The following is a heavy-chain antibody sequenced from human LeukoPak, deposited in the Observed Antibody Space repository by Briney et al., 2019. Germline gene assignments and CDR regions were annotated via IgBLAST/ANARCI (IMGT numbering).Heavy chain of an antibody. Sequence: GGSLRLSCAASGFTFNSRAMSWVRQAPGKGLEWVSAISGSGGSTYYADSVKGRFTISRDNSRNTLYLQMNSLRAEDTAVYYCAKDLSYYLTEFDYWGQGTLVTISS. V-gene: IGHV3-23*01. D-gene: IGHD1-26*01. CDR2: ISGSGGST. J-gene: IGHJ4*02. CDR1: GFTFNSRA. CDR3: AKDLSYYLTEFDY.